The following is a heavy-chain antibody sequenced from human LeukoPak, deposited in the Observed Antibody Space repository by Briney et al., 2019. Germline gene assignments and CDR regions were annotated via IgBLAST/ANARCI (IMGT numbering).Heavy chain of an antibody. D-gene: IGHD3-22*01. Sequence: GGSLRLSCAASGFTFSSYGMSWVRKAPGKGLEWVSSIGGSGANTYYADSVKGRFTISRDNSKSTMYLQMSGLRAEDTAVYHCAKTNGYYDLWGQGTLVTVSS. CDR3: AKTNGYYDL. J-gene: IGHJ4*02. CDR2: IGGSGANT. V-gene: IGHV3-23*01. CDR1: GFTFSSYG.